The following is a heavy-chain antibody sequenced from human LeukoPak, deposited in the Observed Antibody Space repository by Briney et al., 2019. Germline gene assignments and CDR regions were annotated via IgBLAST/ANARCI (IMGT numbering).Heavy chain of an antibody. J-gene: IGHJ4*02. CDR1: GYTFTGYY. CDR2: INPNSGGT. CDR3: ARAYSSSPAVPDY. Sequence: GASVKVSCKASGYTFTGYYMHWVRQAPGQGLEWMGWINPNSGGTNYAQKFQGRVTITADKSTSTAYMELSSLRSEDTAVYYCARAYSSSPAVPDYWGQGTLVTVSS. D-gene: IGHD6-13*01. V-gene: IGHV1-2*02.